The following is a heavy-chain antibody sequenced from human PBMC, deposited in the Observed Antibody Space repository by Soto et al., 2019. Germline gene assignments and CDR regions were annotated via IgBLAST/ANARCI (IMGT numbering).Heavy chain of an antibody. CDR3: AKRNYGSEFDY. D-gene: IGHD3-10*01. Sequence: EVQLLESGGGLVQPGGSLRLSCAASGFTFSSYAMNWVRQAPGKGLEWVSVISGSGGSTYYADSVKGRFTIYRDNSKHTLYLQMNSLRAKDTAVYYCAKRNYGSEFDYWGQGTLVTVSS. J-gene: IGHJ4*02. CDR1: GFTFSSYA. CDR2: ISGSGGST. V-gene: IGHV3-23*01.